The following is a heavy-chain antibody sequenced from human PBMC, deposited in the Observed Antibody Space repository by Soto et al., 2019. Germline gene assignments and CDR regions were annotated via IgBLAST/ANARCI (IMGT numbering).Heavy chain of an antibody. J-gene: IGHJ4*02. D-gene: IGHD5-18*01. CDR1: GGSFSGYY. CDR2: INHSGST. V-gene: IGHV4-34*01. CDR3: ARGSKAAMVTGDSYFDY. Sequence: KPSETLSLTCAVYGGSFSGYYWSWIRQPPGKGLEWIGEINHSGSTNYNPSLKSRVTISVDTSKNQFSLKLSSVTAADTAVYYCARGSKAAMVTGDSYFDYWGQGTLVTVSS.